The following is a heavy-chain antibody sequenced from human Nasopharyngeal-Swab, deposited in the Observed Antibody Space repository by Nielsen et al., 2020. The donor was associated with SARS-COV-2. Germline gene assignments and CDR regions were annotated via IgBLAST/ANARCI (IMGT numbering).Heavy chain of an antibody. CDR3: AREAPPTYDSSGYYMGGMDV. CDR1: GYSFRTYG. CDR2: ISGSGDISGSGGST. Sequence: GESLKISCVASGYSFRTYGVSWVRQAPGKGLEWVSAISGSGDISGSGGSTYYADSVKGRFTISRDNSKNTLYLQMNSLRAEDTAVYYCAREAPPTYDSSGYYMGGMDVWGQGTTVTVSS. V-gene: IGHV3-23*01. J-gene: IGHJ6*02. D-gene: IGHD3-22*01.